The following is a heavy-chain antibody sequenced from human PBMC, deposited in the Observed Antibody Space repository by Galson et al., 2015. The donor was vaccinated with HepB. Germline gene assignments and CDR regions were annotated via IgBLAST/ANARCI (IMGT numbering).Heavy chain of an antibody. V-gene: IGHV3-30*18. CDR2: ISYDGSNK. CDR1: GFTFSSYG. CDR3: AKDQWSFDY. D-gene: IGHD2-8*01. Sequence: SLRLSCAASGFTFSSYGMHWVRQAPGKGLEWVAVISYDGSNKYYADSVKGRFTISRDNSKNALYLQMNSLRAEDTAVYYCAKDQWSFDYWGQGTLVTVSS. J-gene: IGHJ4*02.